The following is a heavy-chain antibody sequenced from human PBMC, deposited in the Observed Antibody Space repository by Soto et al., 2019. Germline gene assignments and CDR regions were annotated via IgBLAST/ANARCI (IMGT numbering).Heavy chain of an antibody. CDR2: IYYSGST. J-gene: IGHJ4*02. Sequence: SETLSLTCTVSGGSISSYYWSWIRQPPGKGLEWIGYIYYSGSTNYNPSLKSRVTISVDTSKNQFSLKLSSVTAADTAVYYCARSDLGYETTSPYFDSWGQRTLLTVYS. CDR3: ARSDLGYETTSPYFDS. CDR1: GGSISSYY. V-gene: IGHV4-59*01. D-gene: IGHD1-7*01.